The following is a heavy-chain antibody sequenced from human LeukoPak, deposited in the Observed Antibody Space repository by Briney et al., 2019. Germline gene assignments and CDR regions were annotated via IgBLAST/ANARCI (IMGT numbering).Heavy chain of an antibody. Sequence: ASVKVSCKASGGTFSSYAISWVRQAPGRGLEWMGGIIPIFGTANYAQKFQGRVTITADESTSTAYMELSSLRSEDTAVYYCARAIFGVVIINDAFYIWGQGTMVTVSS. D-gene: IGHD3-3*01. CDR2: IIPIFGTA. CDR1: GGTFSSYA. CDR3: ARAIFGVVIINDAFYI. V-gene: IGHV1-69*13. J-gene: IGHJ3*02.